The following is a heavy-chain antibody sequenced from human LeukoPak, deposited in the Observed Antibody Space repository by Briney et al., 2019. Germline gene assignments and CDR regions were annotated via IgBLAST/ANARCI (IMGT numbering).Heavy chain of an antibody. J-gene: IGHJ4*02. CDR2: IYYSGST. Sequence: PSETLSLTCTVSGGSISSYCWSWIRQPPGKGLEWIGYIYYSGSTNYNPSLKSRVTISVDTSKNQFSLKLSSVTAADTAVYYCARELWPDYWGQGTLVTVSS. D-gene: IGHD5-18*01. V-gene: IGHV4-59*01. CDR1: GGSISSYC. CDR3: ARELWPDY.